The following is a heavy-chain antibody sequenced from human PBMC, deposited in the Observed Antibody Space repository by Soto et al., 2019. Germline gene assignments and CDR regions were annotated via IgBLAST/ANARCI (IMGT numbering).Heavy chain of an antibody. CDR3: AKDLYVQPPSGWFDP. J-gene: IGHJ5*02. CDR2: ITGRGDST. V-gene: IGHV3-23*01. CDR1: GFPFSDHA. D-gene: IGHD1-26*01. Sequence: EVQLLESGGGLVQPGGSLRLSCAASGFPFSDHAMHWVRQTPGKGLEWVSAITGRGDSTYNADSVKGRFTISRDNSKSTLYLQMMSLRAEDTAVYYCAKDLYVQPPSGWFDPWGQGTVVTVSS.